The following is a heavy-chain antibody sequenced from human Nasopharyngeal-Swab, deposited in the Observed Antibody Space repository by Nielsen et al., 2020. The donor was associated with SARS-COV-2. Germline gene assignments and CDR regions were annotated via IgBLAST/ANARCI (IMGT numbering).Heavy chain of an antibody. V-gene: IGHV4-34*01. CDR1: GGSFSGYY. J-gene: IGHJ6*02. D-gene: IGHD2-2*01. Sequence: SETLSLTCAVYGGSFSGYYWSWIRQPPGKGLDWIGEINHSGSTKYNPSLKSRVNISVDTSKNQFSLKVSSVTAADTAVYYCAGGGYYCSSTSCYYYSGYYYGMDVWGQGTTVTVSS. CDR3: AGGGYYCSSTSCYYYSGYYYGMDV. CDR2: INHSGST.